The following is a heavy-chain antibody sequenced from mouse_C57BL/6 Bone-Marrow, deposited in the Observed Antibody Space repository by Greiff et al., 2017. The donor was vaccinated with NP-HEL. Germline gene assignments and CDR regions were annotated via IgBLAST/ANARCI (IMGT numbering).Heavy chain of an antibody. V-gene: IGHV1-4*01. CDR1: GYTFTSYT. CDR3: ARGGNFDY. CDR2: INPSSGYP. Sequence: VQLQQSGAELARPGASVKMSCKASGYTFTSYTMHWVNPRPGQGLEWIGYINPSSGYPKYKQMFKDKATLTADKSSSTSYMQLSSLTSEDSAVYYCARGGNFDYWGQGTTLTVSS. J-gene: IGHJ2*01.